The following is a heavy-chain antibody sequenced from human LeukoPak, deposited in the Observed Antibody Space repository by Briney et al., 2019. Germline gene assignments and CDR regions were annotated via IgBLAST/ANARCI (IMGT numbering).Heavy chain of an antibody. Sequence: GGSLRLSGAASGFTFSSYWMSWVRQAPGKGLEWVANIKQDGSEKYYVDSVKGRFTISRDNAKNSLYLQMNSLRAEDTAVYYCARAVAGTLLAFDIWGQGTMVTVSS. J-gene: IGHJ3*02. CDR3: ARAVAGTLLAFDI. V-gene: IGHV3-7*01. D-gene: IGHD6-19*01. CDR1: GFTFSSYW. CDR2: IKQDGSEK.